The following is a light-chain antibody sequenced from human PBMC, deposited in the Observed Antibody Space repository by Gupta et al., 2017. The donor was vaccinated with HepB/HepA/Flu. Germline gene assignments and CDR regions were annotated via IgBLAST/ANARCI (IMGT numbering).Light chain of an antibody. CDR3: FLSYSGRPWV. J-gene: IGLJ3*02. CDR2: ETN. CDR1: TGAVTSGHW. V-gene: IGLV7-46*01. Sequence: QAVVTQAPSLTVSPGGTVPLTCSPRTGAVTSGHWPYWFQQKPGQAPTTLIYETNNKYSWTPARFSGSLLGGKAALTLSGAQPEDEAEYYCFLSYSGRPWVFGGGTKLTVL.